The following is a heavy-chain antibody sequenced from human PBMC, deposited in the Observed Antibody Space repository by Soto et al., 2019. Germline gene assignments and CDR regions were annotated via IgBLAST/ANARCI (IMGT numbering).Heavy chain of an antibody. CDR1: GASLDSTNYY. J-gene: IGHJ4*02. Sequence: PSETLSLTCTFSGASLDSTNYYWIWNRQPPGKGLEWIGYIYYGGITYYNPSLKSRLTMSRDTSKNQFSLRLTSVTAADTAVYFCAREIESYHSGDYYSYYFDSWGQGTQVTVSS. D-gene: IGHD3-22*01. V-gene: IGHV4-30-4*01. CDR2: IYYGGIT. CDR3: AREIESYHSGDYYSYYFDS.